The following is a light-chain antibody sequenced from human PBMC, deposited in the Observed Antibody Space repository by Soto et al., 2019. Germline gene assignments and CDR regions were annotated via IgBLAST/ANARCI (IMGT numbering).Light chain of an antibody. CDR2: SGS. CDR1: QSLLHSNGYNY. Sequence: DIVMIQSPLSLPVTPGEPASISCRSSQSLLHSNGYNYLDWYLQKPGQSPQLLIYSGSHRASGVPDRFSGSGSGTDFTLKISRVEAEDVGVYYCMQALQTPAFGQGTKVDIK. J-gene: IGKJ1*01. CDR3: MQALQTPA. V-gene: IGKV2-28*01.